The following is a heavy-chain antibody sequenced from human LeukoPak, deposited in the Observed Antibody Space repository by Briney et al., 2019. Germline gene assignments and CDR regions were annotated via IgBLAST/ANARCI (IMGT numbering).Heavy chain of an antibody. CDR3: AREPVGYCSGGSCYTYYFDY. D-gene: IGHD2-15*01. CDR2: ISSSGSTI. CDR1: GFTFSRYE. Sequence: PGGSLRLSCPASGFTFSRYEMNWVRPAPGKGLEWVSYISSSGSTIYYADSVKGRFTISRDNGKKSLYLQMNSLRAEDTAVYYCAREPVGYCSGGSCYTYYFDYGGQGTLVTVSS. V-gene: IGHV3-48*03. J-gene: IGHJ4*02.